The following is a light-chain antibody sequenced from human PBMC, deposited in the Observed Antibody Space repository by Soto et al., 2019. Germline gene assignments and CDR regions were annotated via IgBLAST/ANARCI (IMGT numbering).Light chain of an antibody. CDR1: QRVSSRY. Sequence: EIVLTQSPGTLSLSPGERATISCRASQRVSSRYFAWFQQRPGQVPRLLIFGSSSRAPGIPDRFSGSGSGTDFTITISRLEPEDFGVYYCQQYYHSPRTFGQGSKVEIK. CDR3: QQYYHSPRT. CDR2: GSS. J-gene: IGKJ1*01. V-gene: IGKV3-20*01.